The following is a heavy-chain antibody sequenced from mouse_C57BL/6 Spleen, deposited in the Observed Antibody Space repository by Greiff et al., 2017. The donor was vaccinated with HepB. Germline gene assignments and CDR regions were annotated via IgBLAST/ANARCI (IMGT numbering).Heavy chain of an antibody. CDR2: IYPGGGYT. V-gene: IGHV1-63*01. D-gene: IGHD4-1*01. J-gene: IGHJ4*01. CDR3: ARGTGYAMDY. CDR1: GYTFTNYW. Sequence: QVQLKESGAELVRPGTSVKMSCKASGYTFTNYWIGWAKQRPGHGLEWIGDIYPGGGYTNYNEKFKGKATLTADKSSSTAYMQFSSLTSEDSAIYYCARGTGYAMDYWGQGTSVTVSS.